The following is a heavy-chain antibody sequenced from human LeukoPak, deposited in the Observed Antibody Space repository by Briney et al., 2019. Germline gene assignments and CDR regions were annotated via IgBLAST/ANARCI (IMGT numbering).Heavy chain of an antibody. CDR3: AREDSSGLNWFDP. V-gene: IGHV1-69*05. Sequence: SVKVSCKASGGTFSSYAISWVRQAPGQGPEWMGGIIPIFGTANYAQKFQGRVTITTDESTSTAYMELSSLRSEDTAVYYCAREDSSGLNWFDPWGQGTLVTVSS. CDR1: GGTFSSYA. D-gene: IGHD3-22*01. J-gene: IGHJ5*02. CDR2: IIPIFGTA.